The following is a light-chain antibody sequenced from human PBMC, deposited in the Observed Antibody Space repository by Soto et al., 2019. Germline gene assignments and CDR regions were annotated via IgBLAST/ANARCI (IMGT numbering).Light chain of an antibody. CDR3: QQYVSAVT. Sequence: EIVLPQSPGSLSLSPGERGTLSCRASQSVDSSFFAWYQQKPDQAPRLLIYGASNRATGIPDRFSGSGSGTDFTLTISRLEPEDFAVYYCQQYVSAVTFGQGTKVEIK. CDR1: QSVDSSF. CDR2: GAS. V-gene: IGKV3-20*01. J-gene: IGKJ1*01.